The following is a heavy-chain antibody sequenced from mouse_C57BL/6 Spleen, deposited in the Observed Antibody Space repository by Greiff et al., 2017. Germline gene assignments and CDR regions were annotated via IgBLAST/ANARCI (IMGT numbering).Heavy chain of an antibody. J-gene: IGHJ1*03. CDR3: ARQGHDAYWYFDV. CDR2: ISSGGSYT. CDR1: GFTFSSYG. V-gene: IGHV5-6*02. Sequence: DVMLVESGGDLVKPGGSLKLSCAASGFTFSSYGMSWVRQTPDKRLEWVATISSGGSYTYYPDSVKGRFTISRDNAKNTLYLQMSSLKSEDTAMYYCARQGHDAYWYFDVWGTGTTVTVSS. D-gene: IGHD2-3*01.